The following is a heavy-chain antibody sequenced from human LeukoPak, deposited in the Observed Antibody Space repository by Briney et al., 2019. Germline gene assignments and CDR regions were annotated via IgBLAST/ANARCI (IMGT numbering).Heavy chain of an antibody. CDR1: GGSISITSYY. Sequence: SETLSLTCTVSGGSISITSYYWGWIRQPPGKGLEWIGSIYHSGSTYYNPSLKSRVTISVDTSKNQFSLKLSSVTAADTAVYYCARDIGLAGMGPQWLAYFDYWGQGTLVTVSS. J-gene: IGHJ4*02. CDR3: ARDIGLAGMGPQWLAYFDY. CDR2: IYHSGST. V-gene: IGHV4-39*07. D-gene: IGHD6-19*01.